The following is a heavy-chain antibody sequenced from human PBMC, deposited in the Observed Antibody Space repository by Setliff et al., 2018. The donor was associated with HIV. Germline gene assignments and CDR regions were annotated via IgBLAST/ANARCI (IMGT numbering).Heavy chain of an antibody. J-gene: IGHJ6*03. CDR1: GGSISSKDHY. CDR3: ALTGHRLLRGYMDV. D-gene: IGHD2-15*01. CDR2: IYFRGSA. Sequence: SETLSLTCTVSGGSISSKDHYWGWIWQSPGKGLEWIATIYFRGSAYYNPSLRSRVTISVDTSKNQFSLKVNSVTAADAAVYYCALTGHRLLRGYMDVWGKGTTVTVSS. V-gene: IGHV4-39*01.